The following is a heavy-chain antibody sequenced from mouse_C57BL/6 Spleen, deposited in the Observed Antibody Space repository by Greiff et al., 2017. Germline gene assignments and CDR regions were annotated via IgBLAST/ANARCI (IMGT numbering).Heavy chain of an antibody. CDR2: ILPGSGST. V-gene: IGHV1-9*01. CDR1: GYTFTGYW. Sequence: QVQLQQSGAELMKPGASVKLSCKASGYTFTGYWIEWVKQRPGHGLEWIGEILPGSGSTNYKEKFKGKATFTADTSSTTAYMQLSSLTTDDSAIYYCARSANWEDMDYWGQGTSVTVSS. D-gene: IGHD4-1*01. CDR3: ARSANWEDMDY. J-gene: IGHJ4*01.